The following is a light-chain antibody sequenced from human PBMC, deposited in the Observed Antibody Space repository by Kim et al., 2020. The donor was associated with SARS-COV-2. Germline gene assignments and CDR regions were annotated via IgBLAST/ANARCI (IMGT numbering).Light chain of an antibody. J-gene: IGKJ1*01. CDR3: QQYNSAPWT. Sequence: ASVGERATLTCRASQGISNYLAWYQQKPGQAPTLLIYGASTLPTGVPSRFSGSGSGTDFTLTISSLQPEDVATYYCQQYNSAPWTFGQGTKVDIK. CDR1: QGISNY. CDR2: GAS. V-gene: IGKV1-27*01.